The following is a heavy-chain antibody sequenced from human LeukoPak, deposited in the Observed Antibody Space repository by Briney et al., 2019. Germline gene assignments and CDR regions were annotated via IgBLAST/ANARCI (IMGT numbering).Heavy chain of an antibody. CDR3: TLIKGWGAGSYYLDY. Sequence: PGGSLRLSCVGSGFSISHDWMSWVRQAPGKGLEWVGRVKSKGDGETTDYAAPVKGRFTISRDDSKNTLCLQMNSLKTEDTGVYYCTLIKGWGAGSYYLDYWGQGTLVTVSS. J-gene: IGHJ4*02. CDR1: GFSISHDW. D-gene: IGHD3-10*01. V-gene: IGHV3-15*01. CDR2: VKSKGDGETT.